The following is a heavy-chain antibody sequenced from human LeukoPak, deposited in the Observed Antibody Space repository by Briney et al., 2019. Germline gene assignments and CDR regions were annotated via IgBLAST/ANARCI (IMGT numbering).Heavy chain of an antibody. D-gene: IGHD3-10*01. CDR2: ISSSRRTI. V-gene: IGHV3-48*01. CDR1: GFTFSSYN. CDR3: ARMVRGVIIIPYFDY. Sequence: PGGSLRLSCAASGFTFSSYNINWVRQAPGKGLEWVSYISSSRRTISYADSVKGRFTISRDNAKNSLYLQMNSLRAEDTAVYYCARMVRGVIIIPYFDYWGQGTLVTVSS. J-gene: IGHJ4*02.